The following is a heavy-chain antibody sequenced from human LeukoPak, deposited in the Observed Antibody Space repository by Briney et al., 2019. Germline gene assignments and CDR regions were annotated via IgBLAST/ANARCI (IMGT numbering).Heavy chain of an antibody. V-gene: IGHV4-39*01. D-gene: IGHD2-2*01. Sequence: SETLFLTCTVSGGSISSSSYYWGWIRQPPGKGLEWIGSIYYSGSTYYNPSLKSRVTISVDTSKNQFSLKLSSVTAADTAVYYCARVHLSVPAADDYWGQGTLVTVSS. CDR1: GGSISSSSYY. CDR2: IYYSGST. J-gene: IGHJ4*02. CDR3: ARVHLSVPAADDY.